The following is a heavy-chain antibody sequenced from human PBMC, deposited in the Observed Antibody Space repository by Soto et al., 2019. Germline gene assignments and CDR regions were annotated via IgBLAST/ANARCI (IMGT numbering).Heavy chain of an antibody. CDR3: ASYPTPMTTVTYFDY. CDR1: GYTFTSYD. D-gene: IGHD4-17*01. CDR2: MDPKGGNT. J-gene: IGHJ4*02. Sequence: ASVKVSCKASGYTFTSYDINWVRQATGQGLEWMGWMDPKGGNTVYAQKYQGRVTMTKDTSTNTAYMELSSLRYEDTAVSYCASYPTPMTTVTYFDYWGQGTLVTVSS. V-gene: IGHV1-8*01.